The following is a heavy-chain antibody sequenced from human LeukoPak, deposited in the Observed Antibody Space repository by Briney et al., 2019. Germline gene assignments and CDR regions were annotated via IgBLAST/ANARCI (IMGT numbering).Heavy chain of an antibody. CDR1: GYTFIRYD. CDR3: ARGRLWYQLPTD. CDR2: MNPNSSNT. Sequence: ASVKVSCMASGYTFIRYDINWVRQASGRGLECMGWMNPNSSNTGYAQKFQGRVTMTRNTSISTAYMELSSLRSEDTAVYYCARGRLWYQLPTDWGQGTLGTVSS. D-gene: IGHD2-2*01. V-gene: IGHV1-8*01. J-gene: IGHJ4*02.